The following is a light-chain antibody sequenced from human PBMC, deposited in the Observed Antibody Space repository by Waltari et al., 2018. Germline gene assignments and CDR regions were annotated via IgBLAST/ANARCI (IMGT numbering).Light chain of an antibody. CDR3: QQRSTWYT. J-gene: IGKJ2*01. Sequence: EIVLTQSPATLSLSPGERPTLSCRASQSVNNYLAWYQQKPGQAPRPLMYDASNRATGIPARFSGSGSGTDFTLTITSLEPEDFAVYYCQQRSTWYTFGQGTKLEIK. CDR1: QSVNNY. V-gene: IGKV3-11*01. CDR2: DAS.